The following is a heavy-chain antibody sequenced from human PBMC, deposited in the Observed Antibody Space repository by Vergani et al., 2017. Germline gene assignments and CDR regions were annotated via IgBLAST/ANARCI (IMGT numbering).Heavy chain of an antibody. D-gene: IGHD6-25*01. Sequence: QVLLVQSGAEVKKPGASVRVSCKTSGYTFTNYYIPWVRQALGQGLEWMGIINPSGGSTTYAQQFQGRLTITRDKSRSTVYMDLSNLRPEDTAVYYGARPHGDILPPDPRLLDYWGQGTLVTVSS. CDR3: ARPHGDILPPDPRLLDY. CDR1: GYTFTNYY. CDR2: INPSGGST. J-gene: IGHJ4*02. V-gene: IGHV1-46*03.